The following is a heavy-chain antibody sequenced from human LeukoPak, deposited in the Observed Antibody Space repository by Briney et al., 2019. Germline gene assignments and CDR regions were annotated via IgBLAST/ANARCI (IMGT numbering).Heavy chain of an antibody. CDR1: GFTFSNYA. J-gene: IGHJ3*01. D-gene: IGHD5-24*01. V-gene: IGHV3-30*03. CDR2: ISYDGIDI. Sequence: GGSLRLSCRASGFTFSNYAINWVRQAPGKGLEWVAAISYDGIDIAYADSVRGRFTISRDNSKSTLYLQMSSLRADDTAVYYCAMKAVPRPRLHDAFDFWGQGTVVSVSS. CDR3: AMKAVPRPRLHDAFDF.